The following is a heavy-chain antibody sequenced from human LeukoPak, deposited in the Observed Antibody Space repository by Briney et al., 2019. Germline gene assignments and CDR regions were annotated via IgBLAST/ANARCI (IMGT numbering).Heavy chain of an antibody. V-gene: IGHV3-23*01. D-gene: IGHD2-15*01. Sequence: SGGSLRLSCAASGFTFSSYAMGWVRQAPGKGLEWVSAISGSGANTYYADSVKGRFTISRDNSKNTLYLQMNSLRADDTAVYYCAKGRALEVVAAFNYWGQGTVVTVSS. CDR3: AKGRALEVVAAFNY. CDR2: ISGSGANT. J-gene: IGHJ4*02. CDR1: GFTFSSYA.